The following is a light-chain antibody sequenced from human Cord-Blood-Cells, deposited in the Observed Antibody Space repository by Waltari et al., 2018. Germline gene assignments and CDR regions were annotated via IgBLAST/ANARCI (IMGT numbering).Light chain of an antibody. V-gene: IGLV3-25*02. CDR2: KDS. CDR3: QSADSSGTYVV. CDR1: ALPKQY. J-gene: IGLJ2*01. Sequence: SYELTQPPSVSVSPGQTARTTSSGDALPKQYAYWYQQKPGKAPVLVIYKDSERPSGIPERFSGSSSGTTVTLTISGVQAEDEADYYCQSADSSGTYVVFGGGTKLTVL.